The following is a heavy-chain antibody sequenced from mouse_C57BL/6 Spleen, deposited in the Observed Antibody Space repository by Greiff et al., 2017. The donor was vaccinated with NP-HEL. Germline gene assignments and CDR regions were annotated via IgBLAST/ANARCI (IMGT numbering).Heavy chain of an antibody. V-gene: IGHV1-7*01. D-gene: IGHD1-1*01. CDR3: ARAITTVVGYFDY. J-gene: IGHJ2*01. CDR2: INPSSGYT. Sequence: VQVVESGAELAKPGASVKLSCKASGYTFTSYWMHWVKQRPGQGLEWIGYINPSSGYTKYNQKFKDKATLTADKSSSTAYMQLSSLTYEDSAVYYCARAITTVVGYFDYWGQGTTLTVSS. CDR1: GYTFTSYW.